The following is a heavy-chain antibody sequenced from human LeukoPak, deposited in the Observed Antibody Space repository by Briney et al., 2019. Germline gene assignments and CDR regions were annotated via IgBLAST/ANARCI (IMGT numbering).Heavy chain of an antibody. CDR1: GGSFSGYY. CDR3: ARSGAAAALN. J-gene: IGHJ4*02. CDR2: INHSGST. V-gene: IGHV4-34*01. D-gene: IGHD6-13*01. Sequence: PSETLSLTCAVSGGSFSGYYWSWIRQPPGKGLEWIGEINHSGSTNYNPSLKSRATISVDTSKNQFSLKLSSVTAADTAVYYCARSGAAAALNWGQGTLVTVSS.